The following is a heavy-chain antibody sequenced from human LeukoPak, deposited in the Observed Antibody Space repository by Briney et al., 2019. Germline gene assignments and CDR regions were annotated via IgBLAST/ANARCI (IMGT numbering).Heavy chain of an antibody. CDR1: GGSISSSSYY. CDR2: IYYSGST. D-gene: IGHD6-19*01. CDR3: ARVAGPNYYYYGMDV. J-gene: IGHJ6*02. V-gene: IGHV4-39*07. Sequence: PSETLSLTCTVSGGSISSSSYYWGWIRQPPGKGLEWIGSIYYSGSTYYNPSLKSRVTISVDTSKNQFSLKLSSVTAADTAVYYCARVAGPNYYYYGMDVWGQGTTVTVSS.